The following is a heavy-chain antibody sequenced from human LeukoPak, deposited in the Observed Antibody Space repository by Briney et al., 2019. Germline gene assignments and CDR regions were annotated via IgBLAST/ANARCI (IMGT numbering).Heavy chain of an antibody. V-gene: IGHV3-30*04. CDR2: ISYDGSNK. J-gene: IGHJ4*02. CDR3: ARVGIGLLPGGESWGSKKKYYYDRSGPVDY. Sequence: PGGSLRLSCAASGFTFSSYAMHWVRQAPGKGLEWVAVISYDGSNKYYADSVKGRFTISRDNSKNTLYLQMNSLRAEDTAVYYCARVGIGLLPGGESWGSKKKYYYDRSGPVDYWGQGTLVTVSS. CDR1: GFTFSSYA. D-gene: IGHD3-22*01.